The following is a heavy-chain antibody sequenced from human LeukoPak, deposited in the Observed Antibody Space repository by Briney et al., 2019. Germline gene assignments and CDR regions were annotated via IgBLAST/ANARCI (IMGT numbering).Heavy chain of an antibody. V-gene: IGHV4-39*07. CDR2: IYYGGST. CDR1: GGSTSSSSHY. Sequence: PSETLSLTCTVSGGSTSSSSHYWGWIRQPPGKGLEWIGSIYYGGSTYYNPSLKSRVTISVDTSKNQFSLRLTSVTAADTAVYYCARAVADKTFDYWGPGTLVTVSS. J-gene: IGHJ4*02. CDR3: ARAVADKTFDY.